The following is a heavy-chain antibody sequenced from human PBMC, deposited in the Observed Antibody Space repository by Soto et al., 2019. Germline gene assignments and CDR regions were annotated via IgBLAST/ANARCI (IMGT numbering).Heavy chain of an antibody. D-gene: IGHD3-22*01. CDR1: CYTFTSYG. J-gene: IGHJ3*02. Sequence: AAVKVSCKASCYTFTSYGISWVRQAPGQGLEWMGWISAYNGNTNYAQKLQGRVTMTTDTSTSTAYMELRSLRSDDTAVYYCARVGYYDSSGYSFALDAFDIWGQGTMVTVSS. CDR3: ARVGYYDSSGYSFALDAFDI. V-gene: IGHV1-18*01. CDR2: ISAYNGNT.